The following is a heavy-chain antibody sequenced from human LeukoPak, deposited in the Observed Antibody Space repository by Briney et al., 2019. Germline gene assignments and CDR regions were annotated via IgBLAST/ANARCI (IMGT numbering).Heavy chain of an antibody. CDR1: GFTLSSYW. CDR2: IKQDGSEK. J-gene: IGHJ3*02. CDR3: ARPRYSGSYHAFDI. V-gene: IGHV3-7*01. Sequence: GGSLRLSCAASGFTLSSYWMSWVRQAPGKGLEWVANIKQDGSEKYYVDSVKGRFTISRDNAKNSLYLQMNSLRAEDTAVYYCARPRYSGSYHAFDIWGQGTMVTVSS. D-gene: IGHD1-26*01.